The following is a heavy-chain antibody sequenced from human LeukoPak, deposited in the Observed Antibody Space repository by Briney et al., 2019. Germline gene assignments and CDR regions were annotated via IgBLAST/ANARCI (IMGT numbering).Heavy chain of an antibody. CDR2: IIPIFDTA. V-gene: IGHV1-69*13. Sequence: SVKVSCKASGGTFSSYAISWVRQAPGQGLEWMGGIIPIFDTANYAQKFQGRVTITADESTSTAYMELSSLRSEDTAVYYCARDQGIVVVPAAARDYYYMDVWGKGTTVTVSS. CDR1: GGTFSSYA. CDR3: ARDQGIVVVPAAARDYYYMDV. J-gene: IGHJ6*03. D-gene: IGHD2-2*01.